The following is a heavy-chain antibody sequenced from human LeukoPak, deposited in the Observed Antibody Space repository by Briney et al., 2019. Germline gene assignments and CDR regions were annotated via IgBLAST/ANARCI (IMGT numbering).Heavy chain of an antibody. J-gene: IGHJ4*02. CDR3: ARDRRRYYDSSGYPYFDY. Sequence: SETLSLTCAAYGGSFSGYYWGWIRQPPGKGLEWIGSIYHSGSTYYNPSLKSRVTISVDTSKNQFSLKLSSVTAADTAVYYCARDRRRYYDSSGYPYFDYWGQGTLVTVSS. V-gene: IGHV4-38-2*02. CDR2: IYHSGST. CDR1: GGSFSGYY. D-gene: IGHD3-22*01.